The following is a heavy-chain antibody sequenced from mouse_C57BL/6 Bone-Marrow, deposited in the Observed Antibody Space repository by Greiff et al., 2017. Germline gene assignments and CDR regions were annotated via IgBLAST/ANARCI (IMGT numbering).Heavy chain of an antibody. Sequence: QVQLQQPGAELVRPGSSVKLSCKASSYTFTSYWMDWVKQRPGQGLEWIGNIYPSDSETHYNQKFKDKATLTVDKSSSTAYMQLSSLTSEDSAVYYCKGYDDLYAMDYWGQGTSVTVSS. D-gene: IGHD2-2*01. CDR3: KGYDDLYAMDY. CDR1: SYTFTSYW. V-gene: IGHV1-61*01. CDR2: IYPSDSET. J-gene: IGHJ4*01.